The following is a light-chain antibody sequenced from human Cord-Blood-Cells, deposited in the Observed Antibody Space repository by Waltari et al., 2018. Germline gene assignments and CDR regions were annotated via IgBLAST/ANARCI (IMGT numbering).Light chain of an antibody. CDR2: GAS. Sequence: EIVLTQSPGTLSLSPGERATLSGRASQSVSSRYLAWYQQKPGQAPRLLIYGASSRATGIPDMFSGSGSGTDFTLTISRLEPEDFAVYYCQQYGSSPPITFGPGTKVDIK. V-gene: IGKV3-20*01. J-gene: IGKJ3*01. CDR3: QQYGSSPPIT. CDR1: QSVSSRY.